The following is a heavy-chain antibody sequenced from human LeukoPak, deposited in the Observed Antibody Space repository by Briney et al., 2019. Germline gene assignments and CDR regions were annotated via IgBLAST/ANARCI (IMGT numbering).Heavy chain of an antibody. J-gene: IGHJ4*02. V-gene: IGHV3-23*01. CDR1: GFSSRSYA. D-gene: IGHD4-17*01. CDR3: ARGYYGDYFDY. Sequence: GGSLRLSCAASGFSSRSYAMSWVRQAPGKGLEWVSAISGSGTNTYYADSVKGRFTISRDNSKNTLYLQMNSLRAEDTAVYYCARGYYGDYFDYWGQGTLVTVSS. CDR2: ISGSGTNT.